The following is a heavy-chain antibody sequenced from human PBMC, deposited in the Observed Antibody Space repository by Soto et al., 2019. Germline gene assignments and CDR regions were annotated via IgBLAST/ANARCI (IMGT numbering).Heavy chain of an antibody. Sequence: QVQLQESGPGLVKPAETLSLTCTVSGDSNSSYYWSWIRQPPGKGLEWIGYISYSGSTTYNPSLNSRVTISLHTSKNQFSLTLDSVTAADTAVYYCARGRNFLTGYYKGGFYYFDYWGQGTLVTVSS. D-gene: IGHD3-9*01. J-gene: IGHJ4*02. CDR1: GDSNSSYY. CDR2: ISYSGST. V-gene: IGHV4-59*01. CDR3: ARGRNFLTGYYKGGFYYFDY.